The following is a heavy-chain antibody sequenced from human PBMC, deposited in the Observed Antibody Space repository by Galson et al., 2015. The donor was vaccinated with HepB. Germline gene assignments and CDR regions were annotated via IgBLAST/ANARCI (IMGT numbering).Heavy chain of an antibody. Sequence: SLRLSCAASGFAFSTHSMNWVRQAPGKGLEWVSSMDSSGNYIYYADSLKGRFTISRDNAENSLYLQMNSLRAEDTAVYYCARSILRARHFDYRGQGTLVTVSS. J-gene: IGHJ4*02. CDR3: ARSILRARHFDY. V-gene: IGHV3-21*01. CDR1: GFAFSTHS. CDR2: MDSSGNYI. D-gene: IGHD1-26*01.